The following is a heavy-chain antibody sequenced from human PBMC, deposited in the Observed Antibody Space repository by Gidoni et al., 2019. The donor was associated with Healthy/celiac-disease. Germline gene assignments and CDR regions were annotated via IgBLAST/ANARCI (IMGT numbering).Heavy chain of an antibody. Sequence: QVQLVVSGGGVVKPGMSLRLSCAGSGFSFSSYGMHLVRPAPGKGLEWVAVIWYDGSNKYYADSVKGRFTSSRDKSKNTLYLQMNSLRAEDTAVYYCARGSRYCSGGSCYSPYYYYGMDVWGQGTTVTVSS. CDR3: ARGSRYCSGGSCYSPYYYYGMDV. CDR1: GFSFSSYG. V-gene: IGHV3-33*01. CDR2: IWYDGSNK. J-gene: IGHJ6*02. D-gene: IGHD2-15*01.